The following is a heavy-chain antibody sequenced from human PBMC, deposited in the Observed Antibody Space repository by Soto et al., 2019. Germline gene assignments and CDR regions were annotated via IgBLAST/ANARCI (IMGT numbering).Heavy chain of an antibody. CDR2: INPGTISA. J-gene: IGHJ4*02. V-gene: IGHV1-46*01. Sequence: ASVKVSCKASKASLSSYFINWVRQAPGQGLEWMGIINPGTISASYSKEFQGRLTLTSAVPSRTAYMQLSNLRSDDTAVYYCAGASSSVSSVVAAYWGQGTLVTVSS. D-gene: IGHD2-15*01. CDR3: AGASSSVSSVVAAY. CDR1: KASLSSYF.